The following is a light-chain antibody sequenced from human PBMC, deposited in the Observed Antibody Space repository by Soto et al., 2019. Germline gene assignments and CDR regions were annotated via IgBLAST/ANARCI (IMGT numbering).Light chain of an antibody. CDR3: QQYNNCPQT. J-gene: IGKJ2*01. CDR2: GAS. CDR1: QSISSK. V-gene: IGKV3-15*01. Sequence: EIVMTQSPATLSVSPGERATLSCGASQSISSKLAWYQQKPGQAPRLLIYGASTRATGIPARFSGSGSGTEFTLTISSLQSEDFAVYYCQQYNNCPQTFGQGTKLEIK.